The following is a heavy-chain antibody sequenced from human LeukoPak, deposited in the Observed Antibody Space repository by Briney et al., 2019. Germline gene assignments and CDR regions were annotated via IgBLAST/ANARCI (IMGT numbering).Heavy chain of an antibody. CDR3: ARGSVLLWFGELSD. V-gene: IGHV4-34*01. CDR2: INHSGST. CDR1: GGSFSGYY. J-gene: IGHJ4*02. D-gene: IGHD3-10*01. Sequence: SETLSLTCAVYGGSFSGYYWSWIRQPPGKGLEWIGEINHSGSTNYNPSLKSRVTISVDTSKNQFFLKLSSVTAADTAVYYCARGSVLLWFGELSDWGQGTLVTVSS.